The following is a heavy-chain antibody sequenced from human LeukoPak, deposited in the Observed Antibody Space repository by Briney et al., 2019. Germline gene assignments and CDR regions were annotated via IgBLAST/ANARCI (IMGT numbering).Heavy chain of an antibody. Sequence: PGGPLRLSCAASGFTFSSYAMSWVRQAPGKGLEWVSAISGSGGSTYYADSVKGRFTISRDNSKNTLYLQMNSLRAEDTAVYYCAKVMVGYCGGDCAVDYWGQGTLVTVSS. J-gene: IGHJ4*02. V-gene: IGHV3-23*01. CDR1: GFTFSSYA. D-gene: IGHD2-21*02. CDR2: ISGSGGST. CDR3: AKVMVGYCGGDCAVDY.